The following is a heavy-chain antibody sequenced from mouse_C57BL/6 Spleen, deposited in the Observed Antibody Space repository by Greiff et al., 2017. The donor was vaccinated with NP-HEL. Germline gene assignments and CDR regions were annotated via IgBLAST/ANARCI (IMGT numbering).Heavy chain of an antibody. CDR3: AREGVIYLYYFDY. J-gene: IGHJ2*01. CDR2: INPSNGGT. D-gene: IGHD5-5*01. V-gene: IGHV1-53*01. Sequence: QVQLQQSGPELVKPGASVKISCKASGYSFTDYNMNWVKQRPGQGLEWIGNINPSNGGTNYNEKFKSKATLTVDKSSSTAYMQLSSLTSEDSAVYYCAREGVIYLYYFDYWGQGTTLTVSS. CDR1: GYSFTDYN.